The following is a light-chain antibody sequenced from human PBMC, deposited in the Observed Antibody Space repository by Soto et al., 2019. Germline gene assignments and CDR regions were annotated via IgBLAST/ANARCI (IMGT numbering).Light chain of an antibody. J-gene: IGLJ1*01. CDR1: SSDVGGYNY. CDR3: SSCTSRSYV. Sequence: QSALTQPASVSGSPGQSITISCTGTSSDVGGYNYVSWYQQHPGKAPKLMIYDVSNRPSGVSNRFSGSKSGNTASLTIFGLDAEDEADYYCSSCTSRSYVFGTGTKVTVL. CDR2: DVS. V-gene: IGLV2-14*01.